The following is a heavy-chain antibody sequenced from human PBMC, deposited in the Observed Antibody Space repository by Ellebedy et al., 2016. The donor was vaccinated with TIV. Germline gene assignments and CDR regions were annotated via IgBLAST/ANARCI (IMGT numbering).Heavy chain of an antibody. D-gene: IGHD3-10*01. CDR2: IDPGDSYT. Sequence: PGGSLRLSCKGSGHIFSSHWITWVRQMPGKGLEWMGRIDPGDSYTTYSPSFQGHVTISIDKSISTAYLQWSSLKASDSAIYYCARGLGRGGTSSFGAFDIWGQGTTVTVSS. J-gene: IGHJ3*02. CDR1: GHIFSSHW. CDR3: ARGLGRGGTSSFGAFDI. V-gene: IGHV5-10-1*01.